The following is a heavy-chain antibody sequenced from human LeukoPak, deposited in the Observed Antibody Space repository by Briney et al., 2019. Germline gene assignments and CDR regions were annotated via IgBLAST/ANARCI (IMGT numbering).Heavy chain of an antibody. CDR3: ARAGSWKLNFDY. CDR2: IYYSGNT. V-gene: IGHV4-59*01. Sequence: SETLSLTCTVSGGSISSYYWSWIRQPPGKGLEWIGYIYYSGNTNYNPSLKTRVTISVDTSKNQFSLKLSSVTAADTAVYYYARAGSWKLNFDYWGQGTLVTVSS. CDR1: GGSISSYY. J-gene: IGHJ4*02. D-gene: IGHD6-13*01.